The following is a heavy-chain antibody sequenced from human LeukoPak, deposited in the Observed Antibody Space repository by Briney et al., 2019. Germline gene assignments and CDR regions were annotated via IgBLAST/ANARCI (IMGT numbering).Heavy chain of an antibody. CDR3: ARLSSHYGDYKVDP. Sequence: ASVTVSCKASGYTFTNYDINWVRQAPGQGLEWMGWMNPHSGNTGYARKFQGRVTMTRNTSISTAYMELSSLRSEDTAVYYCARLSSHYGDYKVDPWGQGTLVTVSS. V-gene: IGHV1-8*01. D-gene: IGHD4-17*01. CDR2: MNPHSGNT. CDR1: GYTFTNYD. J-gene: IGHJ5*02.